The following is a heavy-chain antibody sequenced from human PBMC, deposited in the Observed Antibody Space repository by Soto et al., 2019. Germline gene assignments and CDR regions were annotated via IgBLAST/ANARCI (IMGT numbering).Heavy chain of an antibody. J-gene: IGHJ5*02. CDR1: SYSISSGCF. Sequence: SETRSRTWVVSSYSISSGCFWAWIRQPPGKGLEWVGSIYHTGDTHYNPSLRSQVSMSVDTSKNQFSLRLTSLTAADTAVYFCARDTNSLDLWGRGILVTVSS. D-gene: IGHD2-8*01. CDR3: ARDTNSLDL. V-gene: IGHV4-38-2*02. CDR2: IYHTGDT.